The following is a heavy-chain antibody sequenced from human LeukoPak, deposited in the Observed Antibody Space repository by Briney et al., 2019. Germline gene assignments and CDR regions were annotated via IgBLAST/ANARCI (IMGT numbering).Heavy chain of an antibody. CDR1: GFTFYDYA. CDR3: AKDMNAGIAAPFDY. V-gene: IGHV3-9*01. J-gene: IGHJ4*02. D-gene: IGHD6-13*01. CDR2: ISWYSRSI. Sequence: GRSVTLSCSASGFTFYDYAMLWLPPAPGKGLEWLSDISWYSRSIGHADSVKGRFTISRDNANNSLYLQMNSLRAEDTALYYCAKDMNAGIAAPFDYWGQGTLVTVSS.